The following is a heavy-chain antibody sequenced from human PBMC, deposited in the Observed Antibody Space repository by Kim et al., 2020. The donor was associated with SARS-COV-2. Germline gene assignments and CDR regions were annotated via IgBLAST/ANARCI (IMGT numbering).Heavy chain of an antibody. CDR1: GYSFTSYW. Sequence: GESLKISCKGSGYSFTSYWISWVRQMPGKGLEWMGRIDPSYSYTNYSPSFQGHVTISADKSISTAYLQWSSLKASDTAMYYCARRRYGAAAGNYYYGMDVWPRDHGHRLL. CDR3: ARRRYGAAAGNYYYGMDV. V-gene: IGHV5-10-1*01. J-gene: IGHJ6*02. CDR2: IDPSYSYT. D-gene: IGHD6-13*01.